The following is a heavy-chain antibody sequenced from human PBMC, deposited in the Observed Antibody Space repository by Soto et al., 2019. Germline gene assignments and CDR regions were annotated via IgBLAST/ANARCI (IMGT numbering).Heavy chain of an antibody. V-gene: IGHV3-74*01. CDR1: GFTVSNYW. CDR2: IDSGGSST. Sequence: QPGGSLRLSCAASGFTVSNYWMHWVRQAPGKGLVWVSRIDSGGSSTIYADSVKGRFTISRDNAKNTLYLQMNSLRAEDTAVYFCARDTSGYLAYWGQGTLVTVSS. J-gene: IGHJ4*02. CDR3: ARDTSGYLAY. D-gene: IGHD2-8*01.